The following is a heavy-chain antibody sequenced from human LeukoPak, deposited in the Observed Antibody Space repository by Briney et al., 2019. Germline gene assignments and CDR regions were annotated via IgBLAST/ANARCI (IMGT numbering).Heavy chain of an antibody. J-gene: IGHJ4*02. Sequence: GGSLRLSCAASGFTFSSYWMHWVRQAPGKGLVWVSRINSDGSSTSYADSVKGRFSISRDNAKNTLYLRMNSLRAEDTAVYYCARDADTGYSYGSGFDYWGQGTLVTVSS. V-gene: IGHV3-74*01. CDR1: GFTFSSYW. D-gene: IGHD5-18*01. CDR3: ARDADTGYSYGSGFDY. CDR2: INSDGSST.